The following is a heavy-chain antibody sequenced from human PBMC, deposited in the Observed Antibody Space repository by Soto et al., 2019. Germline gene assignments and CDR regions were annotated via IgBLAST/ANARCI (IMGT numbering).Heavy chain of an antibody. CDR3: ARTTLGYCTNGVCYYYGMDV. D-gene: IGHD2-8*01. CDR2: IYYSGST. V-gene: IGHV4-59*01. Sequence: SETLSLTCTVSGGSISSYYWSWIRQPPGKGLEWIGYIYYSGSTNYNPSLKSRVTISVDTSKNQFSLKLSSVTAADTAVYYCARTTLGYCTNGVCYYYGMDVWGQGTTVTVSS. J-gene: IGHJ6*02. CDR1: GGSISSYY.